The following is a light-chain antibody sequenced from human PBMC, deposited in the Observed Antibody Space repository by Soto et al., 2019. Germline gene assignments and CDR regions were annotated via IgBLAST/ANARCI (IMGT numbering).Light chain of an antibody. V-gene: IGKV3-20*01. CDR1: HRVGSNY. CDR2: DAS. CDR3: QQYGSSRWP. J-gene: IGKJ1*01. Sequence: EIVLTQSPGTLSLSPGERATLSCRASHRVGSNYLAWYQQKPGQPPRLLIQDASRRATGIPDRFSGSGSGPDFTLTISRLQPEDFALSYCQQYGSSRWPFGQGTTVDI.